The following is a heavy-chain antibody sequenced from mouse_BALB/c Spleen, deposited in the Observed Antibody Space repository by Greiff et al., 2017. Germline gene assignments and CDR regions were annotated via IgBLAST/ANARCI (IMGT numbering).Heavy chain of an antibody. CDR3: ARDWDGRYFDY. CDR1: GFSLTGYG. CDR2: IWGDGST. Sequence: QVQLKQSGPGLVAPSQSLSITCTASGFSLTGYGVNWVRQPPGKGLEWLGMIWGDGSTDYNSALKSRLSISKDNTKSQVFLKMNSLQTDDTARYYCARDWDGRYFDYWGQGTTLTVSS. D-gene: IGHD4-1*01. J-gene: IGHJ2*01. V-gene: IGHV2-6-7*01.